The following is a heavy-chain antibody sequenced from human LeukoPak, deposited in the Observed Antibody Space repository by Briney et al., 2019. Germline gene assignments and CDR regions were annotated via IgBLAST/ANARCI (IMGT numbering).Heavy chain of an antibody. D-gene: IGHD1-26*01. V-gene: IGHV3-23*01. CDR1: GFTFSSYT. CDR2: ITTSDGNT. J-gene: IGHJ2*01. CDR3: ANDRTVGASYWYFDL. Sequence: GGSLRLSCAASGFTFSSYTMSWVRQAPGKGLEWVSTITTSDGNTYYADSVKGRFTISRDSSKNTLFLHMNTLRAEDTAIYYSANDRTVGASYWYFDLWGRGTLVTVSS.